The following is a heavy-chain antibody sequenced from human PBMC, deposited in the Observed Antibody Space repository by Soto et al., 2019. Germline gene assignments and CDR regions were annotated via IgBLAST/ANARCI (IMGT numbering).Heavy chain of an antibody. CDR3: SRETLWFGASTKS. CDR1: GFTFGSYW. J-gene: IGHJ4*02. Sequence: EVQLVESGGGSVQTGGSLRISCAASGFTFGSYWMYWVRQAPGKGLEWVSRINGDGRRTTYADSVKGRFTISRDNAGNTLFLQMNRLRGDDTAVYYCSRETLWFGASTKSGGQGTLVTVSS. V-gene: IGHV3-74*01. CDR2: INGDGRRT. D-gene: IGHD3-10*01.